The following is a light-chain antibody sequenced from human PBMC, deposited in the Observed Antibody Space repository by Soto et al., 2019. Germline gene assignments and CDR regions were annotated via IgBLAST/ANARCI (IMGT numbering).Light chain of an antibody. CDR3: QQRSNWIT. V-gene: IGKV3-15*01. CDR1: QSVNSN. CDR2: GAS. J-gene: IGKJ5*01. Sequence: ETVMTQSPATLSVSPGERATLSCRASQSVNSNLAWYQQKLGQAPRVLIFGASTRATGIPARFSGSGSGTDFTLTISSLEPEDFAVYYCQQRSNWITFGQGTRLEIK.